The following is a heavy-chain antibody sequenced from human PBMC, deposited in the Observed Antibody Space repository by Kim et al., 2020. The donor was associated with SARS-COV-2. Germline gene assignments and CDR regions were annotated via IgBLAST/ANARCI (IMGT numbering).Heavy chain of an antibody. J-gene: IGHJ3*02. D-gene: IGHD6-13*01. Sequence: TNHKPSPESRVTISVDTSKNQFSLKLSSVTAAATAVYYCSRSGDSGAFDIWGQGTMVTVSS. CDR3: SRSGDSGAFDI. CDR2: T. V-gene: IGHV4-34*01.